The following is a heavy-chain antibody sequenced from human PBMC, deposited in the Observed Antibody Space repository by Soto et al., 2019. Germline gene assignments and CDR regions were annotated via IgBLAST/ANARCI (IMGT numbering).Heavy chain of an antibody. V-gene: IGHV1-3*01. CDR3: ARDHHSSRPHYSDY. J-gene: IGHJ4*02. Sequence: ASFKVSCKASGYTFTAYSKLLVRQAPGQSREWMGWVTAGDGSTKYSPKFQDRATITRDTSASIVYLEPTRLTSEDRAVYFCARDHHSSRPHYSDYWGPGXQATVYS. CDR1: GYTFTAYS. CDR2: VTAGDGST. D-gene: IGHD6-19*01.